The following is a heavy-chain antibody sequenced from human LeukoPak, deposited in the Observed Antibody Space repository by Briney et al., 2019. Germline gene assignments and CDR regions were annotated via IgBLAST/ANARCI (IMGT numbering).Heavy chain of an antibody. CDR2: TWYDGSNK. CDR3: VKDEVYLDSGGYPTPDTTLDY. CDR1: GFSFTYAW. D-gene: IGHD3-22*01. J-gene: IGHJ4*02. V-gene: IGHV3-33*06. Sequence: PGGSLRLSCAASGFSFTYAWMSWVRQAPGKGLEWVAVTWYDGSNKYYADSVRDRFTVSRDNSKNTVYLQMNSLRVEDTAVYYCVKDEVYLDSGGYPTPDTTLDYWGQGTLVTVSS.